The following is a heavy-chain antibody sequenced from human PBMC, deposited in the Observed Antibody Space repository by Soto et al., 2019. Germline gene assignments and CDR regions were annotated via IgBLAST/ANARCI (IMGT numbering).Heavy chain of an antibody. V-gene: IGHV4-34*01. Sequence: SETLSLTCAVYGGSFSGYYWSWIRQPPGKGLEWIGEINHSGSTNYNPSLKSRVTISLDKSENQFSLKVTSLTAADTAVYYCASRDPGTSVDYWGQGTLVTVSS. CDR1: GGSFSGYY. CDR2: INHSGST. D-gene: IGHD1-7*01. CDR3: ASRDPGTSVDY. J-gene: IGHJ4*02.